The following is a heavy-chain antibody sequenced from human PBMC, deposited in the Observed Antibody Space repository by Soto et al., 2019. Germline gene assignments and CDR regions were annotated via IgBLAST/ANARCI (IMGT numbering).Heavy chain of an antibody. CDR3: AKDGDSISRNNPLDY. Sequence: EVQLLESGGGFVQPGGSLTLSCAASGFTFTIYAMCWVRQAPGKGLEWVSSISVSGDRTFYADSVKGRFTISRDNSRNTLHLQMNSLRDEDTAVYYCAKDGDSISRNNPLDYWGQGTLVSVSS. J-gene: IGHJ4*02. CDR2: ISVSGDRT. CDR1: GFTFTIYA. D-gene: IGHD3-22*01. V-gene: IGHV3-23*01.